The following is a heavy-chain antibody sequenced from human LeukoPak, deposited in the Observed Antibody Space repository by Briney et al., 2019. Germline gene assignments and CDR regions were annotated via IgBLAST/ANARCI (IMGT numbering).Heavy chain of an antibody. CDR3: ARVVGGNDAFDI. CDR2: INHSGST. V-gene: IGHV4-34*01. CDR1: GGSFSGYY. Sequence: SETLSLTCAVYGGSFSGYYWSWIRHPPGKGLEWIGEINHSGSTNYNPPLKSRVTISVDTSKNQFSLKLSSVTAADTAVYYCARVVGGNDAFDIWGQGTMVTVSS. J-gene: IGHJ3*02. D-gene: IGHD2-15*01.